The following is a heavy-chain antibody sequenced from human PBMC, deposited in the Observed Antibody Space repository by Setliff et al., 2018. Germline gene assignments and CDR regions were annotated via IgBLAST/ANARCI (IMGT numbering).Heavy chain of an antibody. V-gene: IGHV4-39*07. CDR3: ARSYHLVLTNWFDA. Sequence: SETLSLTCSVSGDSITRSGYYWGWVRQSPGKGLEWIGNMYYIGSYDYNPSLKSRVTISLDTSKNQFSLKLTSVTAADTAVYYCARSYHLVLTNWFDAWGQGIRVNVSS. J-gene: IGHJ5*02. CDR2: MYYIGSY. D-gene: IGHD1-26*01. CDR1: GDSITRSGYY.